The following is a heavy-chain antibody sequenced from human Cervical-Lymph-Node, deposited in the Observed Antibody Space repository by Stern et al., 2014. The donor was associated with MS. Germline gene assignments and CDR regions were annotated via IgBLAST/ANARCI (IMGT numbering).Heavy chain of an antibody. Sequence: EVQLVESGGGLVQPAGSLRLSCAASGFTFTSYAMSWVRQPPGKGLEWVSGISGRGGTADYADSVKGRFSISRDNSRNTLYLELHSLRAEDTAVYYCARSSGFFWSSYPIDHWGQGTRVTLSS. V-gene: IGHV3-23*04. D-gene: IGHD3-3*01. J-gene: IGHJ4*02. CDR3: ARSSGFFWSSYPIDH. CDR1: GFTFTSYA. CDR2: ISGRGGTA.